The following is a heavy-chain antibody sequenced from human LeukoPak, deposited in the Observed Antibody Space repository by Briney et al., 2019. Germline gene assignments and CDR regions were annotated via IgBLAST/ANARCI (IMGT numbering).Heavy chain of an antibody. CDR2: ISANNGNT. CDR1: GYTLTSYV. Sequence: ASVKVSFKASGYTLTSYVSSWVRQAPGQGREWMGGISANNGNTNYAQKLQGRVTMTTDTSTRTAYMELRSLRSEDTDVYYCARDLGALAVAGTFDYWGQGNLVTVSS. V-gene: IGHV1-18*04. J-gene: IGHJ4*02. D-gene: IGHD6-19*01. CDR3: ARDLGALAVAGTFDY.